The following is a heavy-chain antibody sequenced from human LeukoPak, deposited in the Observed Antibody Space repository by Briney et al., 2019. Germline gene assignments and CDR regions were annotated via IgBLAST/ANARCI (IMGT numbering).Heavy chain of an antibody. J-gene: IGHJ6*02. D-gene: IGHD3-10*01. CDR1: GFTFSSYS. CDR2: ISSSSSTI. Sequence: GGSLRLSCAASGFTFSSYSMNWVRQAPGRGLEWVSYISSSSSTIYYADSVKGRFTISRDNAKNSLYLQMNSLRDEDTAVYYCASLYGSGSYVAYYYGMDVWGQGTTVTVSS. V-gene: IGHV3-48*02. CDR3: ASLYGSGSYVAYYYGMDV.